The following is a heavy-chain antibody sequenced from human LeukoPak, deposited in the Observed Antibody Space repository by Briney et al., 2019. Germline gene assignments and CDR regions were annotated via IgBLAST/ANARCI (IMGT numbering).Heavy chain of an antibody. V-gene: IGHV1-69*13. CDR3: AGGYCSSTSCLGWFDP. D-gene: IGHD2-2*01. Sequence: SVKVSCKASGGTFSSYAISWVRQAPGQGLEWMGGIIPIFGTANYAQKFQGRVTITADESTSTAYMELSSLRSEDTAVYYCAGGYCSSTSCLGWFDPWGQGTLVTVSS. CDR2: IIPIFGTA. CDR1: GGTFSSYA. J-gene: IGHJ5*02.